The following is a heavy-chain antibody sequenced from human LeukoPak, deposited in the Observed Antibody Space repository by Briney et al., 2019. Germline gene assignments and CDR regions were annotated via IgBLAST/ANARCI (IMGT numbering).Heavy chain of an antibody. D-gene: IGHD3-22*01. Sequence: GGSLRLSCAASGFTFDDYAMHWVRQAPGKGLEWVSGISWNSGSIGYADSVKGRFTISRDNAKNSLYLQMNSLRAEDTAVYYCAGSDHYDGNGYYDYWGQGTLVTVSS. J-gene: IGHJ4*02. CDR3: AGSDHYDGNGYYDY. CDR2: ISWNSGSI. CDR1: GFTFDDYA. V-gene: IGHV3-9*01.